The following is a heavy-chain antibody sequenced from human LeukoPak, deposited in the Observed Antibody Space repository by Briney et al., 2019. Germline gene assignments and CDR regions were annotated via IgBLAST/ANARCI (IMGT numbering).Heavy chain of an antibody. J-gene: IGHJ6*03. CDR1: GYSISSGYY. CDR2: IYQSGGT. V-gene: IGHV4-38-2*02. D-gene: IGHD1-26*01. CDR3: AREEWEVLVDHYYYMDV. Sequence: SETLSLICNVSGYSISSGYYWGRIRQPPGKGLEWIGSIYQSGGTYYNPSLKSRVTISVDTSKNQFSLKLGSVTVADTAVYYCAREEWEVLVDHYYYMDVWGKGTTVTVSS.